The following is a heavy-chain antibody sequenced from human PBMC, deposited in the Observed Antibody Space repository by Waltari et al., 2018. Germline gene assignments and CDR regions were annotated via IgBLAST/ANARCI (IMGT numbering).Heavy chain of an antibody. V-gene: IGHV4-59*11. Sequence: QVQLQESGSGLVKPSETLSLTCTVSGGSINSHYWSWIRQPPGKGLEWIGYIYYTGKTNYTPSLTGRVTMAVDTSKSQLSLRLTSVTAADTAVYYCARCYSASGTYPAIWGQGTMVIVSS. CDR1: GGSINSHY. CDR3: ARCYSASGTYPAI. J-gene: IGHJ3*02. D-gene: IGHD3-10*01. CDR2: IYYTGKT.